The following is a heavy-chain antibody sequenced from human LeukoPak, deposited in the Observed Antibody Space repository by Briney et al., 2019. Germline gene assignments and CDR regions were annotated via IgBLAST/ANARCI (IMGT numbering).Heavy chain of an antibody. D-gene: IGHD5-12*01. J-gene: IGHJ5*02. V-gene: IGHV4-59*12. CDR1: GGSISSYY. Sequence: PSETLSLTCTVSGGSISSYYWSWIRQPPGKGLEWIGYIYYSGSTNYNPSLKSRVTISVDTSKNQFSLKLSSVTAADTAVYYCARGRRGYSGYGSNWFDPWGQGTLVTVSS. CDR3: ARGRRGYSGYGSNWFDP. CDR2: IYYSGST.